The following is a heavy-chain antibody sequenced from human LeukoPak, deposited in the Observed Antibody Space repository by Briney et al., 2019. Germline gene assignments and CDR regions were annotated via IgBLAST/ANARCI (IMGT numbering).Heavy chain of an antibody. CDR1: GGSISSYY. CDR3: ARQVFGGYSSGWSSFDY. J-gene: IGHJ4*02. Sequence: SETLSLTCTVSGGSISSYYWSWIRQPPGKGLEWIGYIYYSGSTNYNPSLKSRVTISVDTSKNQFSLKLSSVTAADTAVYYCARQVFGGYSSGWSSFDYWGQGTLVTVSS. CDR2: IYYSGST. V-gene: IGHV4-59*08. D-gene: IGHD6-19*01.